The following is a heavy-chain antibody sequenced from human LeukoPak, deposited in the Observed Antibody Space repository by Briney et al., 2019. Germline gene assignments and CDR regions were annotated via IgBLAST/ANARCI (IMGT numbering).Heavy chain of an antibody. V-gene: IGHV4-4*09. Sequence: SETLSLTCTVSGGSISSYYWSWIRQPPGKGLEWIGYIYTSGSTNYNPSLKSRVTISVDTSKNQFSLTLSSVNAAATAVYYWASKIRSRAVVVGWFAGWGQGTLVTVSS. J-gene: IGHJ4*02. CDR2: IYTSGST. CDR1: GGSISSYY. D-gene: IGHD2-21*01. CDR3: ASKIRSRAVVVGWFAG.